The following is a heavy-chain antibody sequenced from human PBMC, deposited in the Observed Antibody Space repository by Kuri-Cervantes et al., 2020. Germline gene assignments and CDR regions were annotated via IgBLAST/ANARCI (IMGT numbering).Heavy chain of an antibody. CDR3: ARDTSGPGY. V-gene: IGHV3-7*01. Sequence: LSLTCAASGFTFSSYWMSWVRQAPGKGLEWVANINQDGSEKYYVDSVKGRFTISRDNAKSSLYLQMNSLRAEDTAVYYCARDTSGPGYWGQGTLVTVSS. J-gene: IGHJ4*02. D-gene: IGHD6-19*01. CDR2: INQDGSEK. CDR1: GFTFSSYW.